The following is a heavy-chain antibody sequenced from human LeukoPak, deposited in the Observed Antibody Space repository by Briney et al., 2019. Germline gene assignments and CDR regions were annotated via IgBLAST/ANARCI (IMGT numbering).Heavy chain of an antibody. D-gene: IGHD6-19*01. V-gene: IGHV3-21*01. CDR3: AKQPRAGAVSRILYFDY. CDR1: GFTFSSYS. J-gene: IGHJ4*02. CDR2: ISSSRGYI. Sequence: GVSLRLLCAASGFTFSSYSMNWVRQAPGKGREWVSSISSSRGYIYYADSVKGRFTISRDNSKNALYLQMESLRPEDSRVFYCAKQPRAGAVSRILYFDYWGQETLVTLSS.